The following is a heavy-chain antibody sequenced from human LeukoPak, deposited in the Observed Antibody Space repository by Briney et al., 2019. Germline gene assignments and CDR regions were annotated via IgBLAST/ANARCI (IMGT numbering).Heavy chain of an antibody. CDR2: IIPIFGTA. CDR3: ARELGDTRGYFDY. J-gene: IGHJ4*02. CDR1: GGTFSSYA. V-gene: IGHV1-69*13. D-gene: IGHD4-17*01. Sequence: SVTVSCKASGGTFSSYAISWVRQAPGQGLEWMGGIIPIFGTANYAQKFQGRVTITADESTSTAYMELSSLRSEDTAVYYCARELGDTRGYFDYWGQGTLVTVSS.